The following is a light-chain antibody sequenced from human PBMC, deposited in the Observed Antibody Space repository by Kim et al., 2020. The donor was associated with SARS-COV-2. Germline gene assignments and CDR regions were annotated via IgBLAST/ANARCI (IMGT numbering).Light chain of an antibody. V-gene: IGLV1-40*01. CDR3: QSYDNSLSGSRV. CDR2: GNN. Sequence: QRVTIFCTGSSSNIGGYDVHWYQQFPGTAPKLIIYGNNNRPSGVPDRFSGSKSGTSASLAITGLQAEDEANYYCQSYDNSLSGSRVFGGGTQLTVL. CDR1: SSNIGGYD. J-gene: IGLJ3*02.